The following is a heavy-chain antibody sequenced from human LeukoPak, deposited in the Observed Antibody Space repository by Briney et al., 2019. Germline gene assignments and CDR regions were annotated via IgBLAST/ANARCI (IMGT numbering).Heavy chain of an antibody. D-gene: IGHD3-10*01. CDR1: GGSISSGGYY. CDR3: ARDTMVRGVSY. CDR2: IYYSGST. V-gene: IGHV4-31*03. Sequence: PPQTLSLTCTVSGGSISSGGYYWSWIRQHPGKGLEWIGYIYYSGSTYYNPSLKSRVTISVDTSKNQFSLKLSSVTAADTAVYYCARDTMVRGVSYWGQGTLVTVSS. J-gene: IGHJ4*02.